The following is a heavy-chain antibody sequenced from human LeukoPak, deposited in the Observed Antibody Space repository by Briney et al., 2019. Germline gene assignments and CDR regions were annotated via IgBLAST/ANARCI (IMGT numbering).Heavy chain of an antibody. D-gene: IGHD3-3*01. CDR1: GFTFSTYS. J-gene: IGHJ4*02. CDR2: ISSSSSYI. Sequence: GGSLRLSCAVSGFTFSTYSMNWVRQAPGKGLGWVSSISSSSSYIHYADSVKGRFTISRDNAKNSLYLQMNSLRAEDTAVYYCARDFYDFWSGYYSVLGYWGQGTLVTVSS. V-gene: IGHV3-21*01. CDR3: ARDFYDFWSGYYSVLGY.